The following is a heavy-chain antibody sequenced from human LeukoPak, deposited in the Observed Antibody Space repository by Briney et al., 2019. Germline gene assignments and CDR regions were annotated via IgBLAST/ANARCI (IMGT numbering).Heavy chain of an antibody. CDR3: AKARLWYQLLLDY. V-gene: IGHV3-30*02. J-gene: IGHJ4*02. CDR2: IRYDGSNK. Sequence: GGSLRLSCAASGFTFSSYVMHWVRQAPGKGLEWEAFIRYDGSNKYYADSVKGRFTISRDNSKNTLYLQMNSLRAEDTAVYYCAKARLWYQLLLDYWGQGTLVTVSS. D-gene: IGHD2-2*01. CDR1: GFTFSSYV.